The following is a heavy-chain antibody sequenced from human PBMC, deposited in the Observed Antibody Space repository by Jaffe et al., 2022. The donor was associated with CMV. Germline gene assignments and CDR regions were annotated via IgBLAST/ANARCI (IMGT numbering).Heavy chain of an antibody. CDR1: GFSLSTSGMC. Sequence: QVTLRESGPALVKPTQTLTLTCTFSGFSLSTSGMCVSWIRQPPGKALEWLALIDWDDDKYYSTSLKTRLTISKDTSKNQVVLTMTNMDPVDTATYYCARIRHYDFWSGYSPKTYYYYYGMDVWGQGTTVTVSS. D-gene: IGHD3-3*01. V-gene: IGHV2-70*01. CDR3: ARIRHYDFWSGYSPKTYYYYYGMDV. J-gene: IGHJ6*02. CDR2: IDWDDDK.